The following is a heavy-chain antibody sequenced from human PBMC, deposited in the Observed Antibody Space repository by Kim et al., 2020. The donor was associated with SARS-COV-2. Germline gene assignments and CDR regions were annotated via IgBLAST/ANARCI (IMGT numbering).Heavy chain of an antibody. J-gene: IGHJ4*02. D-gene: IGHD3-22*01. V-gene: IGHV1-46*01. CDR3: ARAPRGGYLNDY. Sequence: SYAQKFQGRVTMTRDTSTSAVYMELSSLRSEDTAVYYCARAPRGGYLNDYWGQGTLVTVSS.